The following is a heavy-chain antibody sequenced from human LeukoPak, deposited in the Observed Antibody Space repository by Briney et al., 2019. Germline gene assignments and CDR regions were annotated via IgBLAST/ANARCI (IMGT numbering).Heavy chain of an antibody. CDR1: GYTFTSYD. D-gene: IGHD6-13*01. J-gene: IGHJ5*02. CDR2: MNPNSGNT. CDR3: ARGPGEGSSWYINWFDP. Sequence: ASVKVSCKASGYTFTSYDINWVRQATGQGLEWMGCMNPNSGNTGYAQKFQGRVTMTRNTSISTAYMELSSLRSEDTAVYYCARGPGEGSSWYINWFDPWGQGTLVTVSS. V-gene: IGHV1-8*01.